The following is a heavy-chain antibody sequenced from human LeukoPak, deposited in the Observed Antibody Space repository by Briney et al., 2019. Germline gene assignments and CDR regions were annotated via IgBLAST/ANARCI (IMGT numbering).Heavy chain of an antibody. CDR1: GGSISSGSYY. V-gene: IGHV4-61*02. CDR3: ARAWRPYYYDSSGSGALDY. D-gene: IGHD3-22*01. J-gene: IGHJ4*02. CDR2: IYTSGST. Sequence: ASQTLFLTCTVSGGSISSGSYYWSWIRQPAGKGLEWIGRIYTSGSTNYNPSLKSRVTISVDTSKNQFSLKLSSVTAADTAVYYCARAWRPYYYDSSGSGALDYWGQGTLVTVSS.